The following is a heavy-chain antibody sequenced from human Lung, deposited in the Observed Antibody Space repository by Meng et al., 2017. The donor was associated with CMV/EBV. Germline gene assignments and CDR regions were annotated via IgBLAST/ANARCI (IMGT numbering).Heavy chain of an antibody. Sequence: GGSXRLSXAASGFSFSDHYMSWIRQAPGKGLEWVSYISGNGNTIYYADSVKGRFTISRDNAKNSLYLQMNSLRVEDTAVYYCAREASGSYYAFYFDYWGQGXLVTVSS. CDR2: ISGNGNTI. D-gene: IGHD1-26*01. CDR3: AREASGSYYAFYFDY. V-gene: IGHV3-11*04. CDR1: GFSFSDHY. J-gene: IGHJ4*02.